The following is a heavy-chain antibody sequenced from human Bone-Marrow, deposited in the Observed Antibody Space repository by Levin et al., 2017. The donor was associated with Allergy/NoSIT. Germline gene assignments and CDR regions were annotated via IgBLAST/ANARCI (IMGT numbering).Heavy chain of an antibody. D-gene: IGHD3/OR15-3a*01. CDR2: INSDGSST. CDR1: GFTFSNYW. J-gene: IGHJ4*02. CDR3: TRDHPGLGIDY. V-gene: IGHV3-74*01. Sequence: HAGGSLRLSCAASGFTFSNYWMHWVRQAPGKGLLWVSHINSDGSSTTYADSVKGRFTISRDNAKNTLYLQMNSLRAEDTATYYCTRDHPGLGIDYRGQGTLVAVSS.